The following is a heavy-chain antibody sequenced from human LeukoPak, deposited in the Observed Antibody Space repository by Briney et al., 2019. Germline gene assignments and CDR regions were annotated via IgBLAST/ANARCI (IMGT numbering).Heavy chain of an antibody. Sequence: SETLSLTCTVSGGSISTNDYYWGWIRQPPGKGLEWIGNIYYSGSTYYNPSLKSRVTISVDTSKNQFSLKLSSVTAADTAVYYCAASPQHPPGQQLVPWFDPWGQGTLVTVSS. CDR3: AASPQHPPGQQLVPWFDP. CDR2: IYYSGST. J-gene: IGHJ5*02. V-gene: IGHV4-39*01. D-gene: IGHD6-13*01. CDR1: GGSISTNDYY.